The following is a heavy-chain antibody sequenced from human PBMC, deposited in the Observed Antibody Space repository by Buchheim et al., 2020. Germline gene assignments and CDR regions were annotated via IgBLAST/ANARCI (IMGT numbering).Heavy chain of an antibody. CDR2: IDQSGTT. Sequence: QVQLQQWGAGLLKPSETLSLTCGVFGGSFSAYYWSWIRQPPGKGLEWIGDIDQSGTTNHNPSLKSRVTISVKTSKNQLALKLSSVTAADTAVYYCARKPRWGGYYSSPLSYYFDYWGQGTL. J-gene: IGHJ4*02. V-gene: IGHV4-34*01. D-gene: IGHD3-3*01. CDR1: GGSFSAYY. CDR3: ARKPRWGGYYSSPLSYYFDY.